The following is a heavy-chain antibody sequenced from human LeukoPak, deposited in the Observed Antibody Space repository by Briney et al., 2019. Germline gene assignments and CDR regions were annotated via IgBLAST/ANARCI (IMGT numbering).Heavy chain of an antibody. V-gene: IGHV1-18*01. J-gene: IGHJ4*02. Sequence: ASVRVSCKASGYTFTNYHIAWVRQAPGQGLEWMGWVSTNDGNTVYAQRLQGRVTMTTDTSTSVAYMELTSLTSDDTAVYYCTRAPPGMTMMTDYWGQGTLVTVSS. D-gene: IGHD3-22*01. CDR1: GYTFTNYH. CDR3: TRAPPGMTMMTDY. CDR2: VSTNDGNT.